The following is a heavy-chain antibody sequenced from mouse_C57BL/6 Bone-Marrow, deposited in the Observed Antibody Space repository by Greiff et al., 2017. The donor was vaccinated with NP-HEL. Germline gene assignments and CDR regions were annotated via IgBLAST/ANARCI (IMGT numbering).Heavy chain of an antibody. CDR2: IDPSDSYT. D-gene: IGHD1-1*01. V-gene: IGHV1-50*01. CDR1: GYTFTSYW. CDR3: ARSFPDYGSSSFAY. Sequence: QVHVKQPGAELVKPGASVKLSCKASGYTFTSYWMQWVKQRPGQGLEWIGEIDPSDSYTNYNQKFKGKATLTVDTSSSTAYMQLSSLTSEDSAVYYCARSFPDYGSSSFAYWGQGTLVTVSA. J-gene: IGHJ3*01.